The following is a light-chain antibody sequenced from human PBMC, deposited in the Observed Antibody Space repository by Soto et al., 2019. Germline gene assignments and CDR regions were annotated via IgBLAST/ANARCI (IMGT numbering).Light chain of an antibody. CDR1: QNLGTLY. CDR3: QQYAGSPRT. CDR2: SAS. V-gene: IGKV3-20*01. Sequence: EIVLTQSPGTLSLSPGERGTLSCRASQNLGTLYLAWFQQKSGQAPRLLIYSASRRATGIPDRFTGSGSGTDFTLTLNRVEPEDFAVYFCQQYAGSPRTFGQGIKVDNK. J-gene: IGKJ1*01.